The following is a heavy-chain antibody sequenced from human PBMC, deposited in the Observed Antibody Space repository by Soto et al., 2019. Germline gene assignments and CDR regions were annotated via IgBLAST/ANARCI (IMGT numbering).Heavy chain of an antibody. V-gene: IGHV3-23*01. J-gene: IGHJ4*02. CDR3: AKDGPLPIVVVVAATSFDY. CDR1: GFTFSSYA. Sequence: GGSLRLSCAASGFTFSSYAMSWVRQAPGKGLEWVSAISGSGGNTYYADSVKGRFTISRDNSKNTLYLQMNSLRAEDTAVYYCAKDGPLPIVVVVAATSFDYWGQGTLVTVSS. D-gene: IGHD2-15*01. CDR2: ISGSGGNT.